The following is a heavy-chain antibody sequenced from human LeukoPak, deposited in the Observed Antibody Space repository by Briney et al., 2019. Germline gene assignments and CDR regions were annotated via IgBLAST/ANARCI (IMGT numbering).Heavy chain of an antibody. V-gene: IGHV4-4*07. J-gene: IGHJ4*02. D-gene: IGHD6-19*01. CDR1: GGSISSCY. CDR2: IYTSGST. CDR3: AREYSSGWFPFYY. Sequence: SETLSLTCPVSGGSISSCYWNWIRQPAGKGLEWIGRIYTSGSTNYNPSLKSRVTMSVDTSKNQFSLKLSSVTAADTAVYYCAREYSSGWFPFYYWGQGTLVTVSS.